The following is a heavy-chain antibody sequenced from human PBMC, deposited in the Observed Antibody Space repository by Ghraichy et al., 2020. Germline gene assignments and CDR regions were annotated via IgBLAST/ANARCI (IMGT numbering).Heavy chain of an antibody. D-gene: IGHD6-19*01. CDR1: GDSISNYY. V-gene: IGHV4-59*01. Sequence: SETLSLTCTVSGDSISNYYLSWIRQPPGKGLEWIGNIYNSGSTNYNPSLKSRLTISADTSKNQFSLRLTSATAADTAVYYCGIGSGLTTDLWGQGTLVTVSS. J-gene: IGHJ5*02. CDR3: GIGSGLTTDL. CDR2: IYNSGST.